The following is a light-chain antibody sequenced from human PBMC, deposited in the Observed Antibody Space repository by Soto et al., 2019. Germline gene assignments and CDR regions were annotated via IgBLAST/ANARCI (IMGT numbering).Light chain of an antibody. Sequence: DVVLTQSPLSLPVTLGQPASISWRCSQTLLHGDRNNYVSWFQQRPGQSPMRLIYTVSSWDSGVPDRFSGSGSGTDFTLKISRVEAEDVGFYYCMQATYWPWTFGQGTKVDI. V-gene: IGKV2-30*02. J-gene: IGKJ1*01. CDR1: QTLLHGDRNNY. CDR3: MQATYWPWT. CDR2: TVS.